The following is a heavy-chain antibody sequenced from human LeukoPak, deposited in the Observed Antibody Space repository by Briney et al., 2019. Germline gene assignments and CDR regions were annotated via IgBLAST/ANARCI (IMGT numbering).Heavy chain of an antibody. CDR3: VREGYYDSGGPFSGYFDY. D-gene: IGHD3-22*01. CDR1: GLIFSNYW. Sequence: GGSLRLSCAASGLIFSNYWMTWARQAPGKGLEWVAVISNDGITRFYATSVKGRCTISRDDSKNTVYLQLSSLRVEDTAVYYCVREGYYDSGGPFSGYFDYWGRGDLVTVSS. J-gene: IGHJ4*02. V-gene: IGHV3-30*03. CDR2: ISNDGITR.